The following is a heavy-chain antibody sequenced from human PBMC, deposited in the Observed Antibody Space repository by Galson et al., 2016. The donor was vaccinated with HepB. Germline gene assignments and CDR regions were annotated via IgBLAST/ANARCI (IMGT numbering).Heavy chain of an antibody. CDR1: GFTLSSYW. Sequence: SLRLSCAASGFTLSSYWMSWVRQAPGKGLEWVANIKQDGNEKYYVDSVKGRFTISRDNAKNSLYLQMNSLRDEDTAIYFCARDGNHGYDMDYWGQGTLVTVSS. D-gene: IGHD1-14*01. V-gene: IGHV3-7*01. CDR2: IKQDGNEK. CDR3: ARDGNHGYDMDY. J-gene: IGHJ4*02.